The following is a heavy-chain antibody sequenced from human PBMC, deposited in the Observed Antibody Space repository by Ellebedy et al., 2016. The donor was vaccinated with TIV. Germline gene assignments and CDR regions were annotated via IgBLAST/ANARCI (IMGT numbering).Heavy chain of an antibody. CDR1: GFSFNTYA. D-gene: IGHD2-8*01. V-gene: IGHV3-66*01. J-gene: IGHJ4*02. CDR3: ATGYAQNGQ. Sequence: GESLKISCAASGFSFNTYAMHWVRQAPGKGLDWVSLIYSGGNTHYADSVKGRFTISRDSSDNTVYLQMNSLRVEDTAVYYCATGYAQNGQWGQGTLVTVSS. CDR2: IYSGGNT.